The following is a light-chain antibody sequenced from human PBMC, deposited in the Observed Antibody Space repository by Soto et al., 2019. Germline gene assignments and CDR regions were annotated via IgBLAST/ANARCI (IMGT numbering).Light chain of an antibody. CDR3: QQYNSYPIT. J-gene: IGKJ5*01. V-gene: IGKV1-5*03. CDR2: TAS. CDR1: QSINNW. Sequence: DIQMTQSPSTLSASVGDRVTITCRASQSINNWLAWYQQKPGKAPKLLIYTASSLESGVPSRFSGSGSGTEFTLTISSLQPDDLATYYCQQYNSYPITFGQGTRLEIK.